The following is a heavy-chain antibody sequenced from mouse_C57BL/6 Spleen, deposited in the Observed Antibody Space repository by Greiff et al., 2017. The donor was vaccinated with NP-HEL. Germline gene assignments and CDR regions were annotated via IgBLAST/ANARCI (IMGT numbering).Heavy chain of an antibody. CDR3: ARGGGSSPFDY. Sequence: ESGPGLVKPSQSLSLTCSVTGYSITSGYYWNWIRQFPGNKLEWMGYISYDGSNNYNPSLKNRISITRDTSKNQFFLKLNSVTTEDTATYYCARGGGSSPFDYWGQGTTLTVSS. D-gene: IGHD1-1*01. CDR1: GYSITSGYY. V-gene: IGHV3-6*01. CDR2: ISYDGSN. J-gene: IGHJ2*01.